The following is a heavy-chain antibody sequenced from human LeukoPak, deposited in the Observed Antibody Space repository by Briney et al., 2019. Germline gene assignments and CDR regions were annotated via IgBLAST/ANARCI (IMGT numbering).Heavy chain of an antibody. CDR1: GGSISSSSYY. D-gene: IGHD6-19*01. V-gene: IGHV4-39*01. Sequence: SETLSLTCTVSGGSISSSSYYWGWIRQPPGKGLEWIGSIYYSGSTYYNPSLKSRVTISVDTSKNQFSLRLNSVTAADTAVYFCARRFNSVWYFDYWGQGTLATVSS. J-gene: IGHJ4*02. CDR2: IYYSGST. CDR3: ARRFNSVWYFDY.